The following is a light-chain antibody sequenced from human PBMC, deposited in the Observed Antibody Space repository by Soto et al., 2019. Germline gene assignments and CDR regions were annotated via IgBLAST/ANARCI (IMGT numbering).Light chain of an antibody. Sequence: EIVLTQPPGTLSLSPSQRATLSCRASQSVSSNLAWYQQKPGQAPRLLIYGASSRATGIPDRFSGSGSGTDFTLTISRLEPEDFAVYYCQQYGSSPLTFGRGTKVDIK. J-gene: IGKJ4*01. CDR1: QSVSSN. CDR3: QQYGSSPLT. V-gene: IGKV3-20*01. CDR2: GAS.